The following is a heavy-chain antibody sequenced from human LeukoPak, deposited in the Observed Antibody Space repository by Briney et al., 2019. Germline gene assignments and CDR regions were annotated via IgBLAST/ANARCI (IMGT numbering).Heavy chain of an antibody. Sequence: GGSLRLSCEVSGIYFIHAWFSWVRQAPGKGLEWIGHVKGGSDAEPADYAASVKGRFTISRADSGNTLYLQMDSLRTEDTAVYFCTTSGGNWDYFDYWGQGAPVTVSS. V-gene: IGHV3-15*01. J-gene: IGHJ4*02. CDR1: GIYFIHAW. D-gene: IGHD3-16*01. CDR2: VKGGSDAEPA. CDR3: TTSGGNWDYFDY.